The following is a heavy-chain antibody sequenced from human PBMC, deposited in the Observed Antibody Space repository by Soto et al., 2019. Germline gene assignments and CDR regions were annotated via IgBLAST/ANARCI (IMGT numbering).Heavy chain of an antibody. J-gene: IGHJ6*02. D-gene: IGHD6-13*01. CDR2: INPNSGGP. CDR1: GYTFTGYY. Sequence: QVQLVQSGAEVKKPGASVKVSCKASGYTFTGYYMHWVRQAPGQGLEWMGWINPNSGGPNYAQKFQGRVTMTRDRSISTAYMELSRLRSDDTAVYYCASGGGSSLRGQDYYYYGMDVWGQGTTVTVS. V-gene: IGHV1-2*02. CDR3: ASGGGSSLRGQDYYYYGMDV.